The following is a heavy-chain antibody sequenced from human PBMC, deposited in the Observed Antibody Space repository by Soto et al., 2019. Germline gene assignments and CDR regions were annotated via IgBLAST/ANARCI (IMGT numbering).Heavy chain of an antibody. CDR2: IIPIFGTA. Sequence: QVQLVQSGAEVKKPGSSVKVSCKASGGTFSSYAIGWVRQAPGQGLEWMGGIIPIFGTANYAQKFQGRVTITADESTSTAYMELSSLRSEDTAVYYCARVGLYCSGGSCYSFDYWGQGTLVTVSS. D-gene: IGHD2-15*01. CDR1: GGTFSSYA. CDR3: ARVGLYCSGGSCYSFDY. J-gene: IGHJ4*02. V-gene: IGHV1-69*01.